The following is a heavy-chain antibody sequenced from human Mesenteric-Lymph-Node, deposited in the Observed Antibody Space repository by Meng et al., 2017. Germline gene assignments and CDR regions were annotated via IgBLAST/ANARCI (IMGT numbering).Heavy chain of an antibody. CDR1: GGSINNYY. CDR2: IYTSGRT. V-gene: IGHV4-4*07. D-gene: IGHD6-13*01. CDR3: ARTIFAATAAGRGRWFDP. J-gene: IGHJ5*02. Sequence: GSLRLSCTVSGGSINNYYWSWIRQPAGKGLEWIGRIYTSGRTNYNPSLKSRVTMSVDTSKNQFSLKLSSVTAADTAVYYCARTIFAATAAGRGRWFDPWGPGILVTVSS.